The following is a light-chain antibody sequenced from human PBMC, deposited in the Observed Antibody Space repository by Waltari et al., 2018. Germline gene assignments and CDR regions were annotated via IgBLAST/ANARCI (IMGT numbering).Light chain of an antibody. Sequence: QSALTQPPSVSGSPGQSVTISCTGTSSDVGYYNRVSWYKQSPGTAPKVVIYEVPCWPSGVPDRFSASRSGNTASLTISGLQAEDEADYYCSSYTTSNTFVFGGGTKLTVL. CDR1: SSDVGYYNR. CDR2: EVP. V-gene: IGLV2-18*02. J-gene: IGLJ3*02. CDR3: SSYTTSNTFV.